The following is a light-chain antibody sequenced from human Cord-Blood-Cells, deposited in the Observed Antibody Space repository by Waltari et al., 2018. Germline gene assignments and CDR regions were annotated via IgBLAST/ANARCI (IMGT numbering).Light chain of an antibody. CDR1: QSLLHRNGYNY. CDR2: LGA. Sequence: DIVLTPSPPSLPATPGEPASIPCRPSQSLLHRNGYNYLDWYLQKPGPTPQLLIYLGATRAAGVPDRVSGRGSVTDFTLKISRVEAGDVGVYYGMQALQTLQTTLTFGGGTKVEIK. CDR3: MQALQTLQTTLT. J-gene: IGKJ4*01. V-gene: IGKV2-28*01.